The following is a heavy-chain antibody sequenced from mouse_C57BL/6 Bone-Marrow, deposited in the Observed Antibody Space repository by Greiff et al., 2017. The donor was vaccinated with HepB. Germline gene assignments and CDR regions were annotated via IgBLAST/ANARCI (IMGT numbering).Heavy chain of an antibody. V-gene: IGHV1-62-2*01. J-gene: IGHJ2*01. CDR2: FYPGSGSI. CDR1: GYTFTEYT. Sequence: QVQLQQSGAELVKPGASVKLSCKASGYTFTEYTIHWVKQRSGQGLEWIGWFYPGSGSIKYNEKFKGKATLTADKSSSTAYMELSRLTSEDSAVYVCAGHGVYYDYDRGFDYWGQGTTLTVSS. D-gene: IGHD2-4*01. CDR3: AGHGVYYDYDRGFDY.